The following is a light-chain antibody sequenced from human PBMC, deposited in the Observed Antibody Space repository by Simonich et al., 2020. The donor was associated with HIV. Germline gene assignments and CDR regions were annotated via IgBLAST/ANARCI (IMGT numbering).Light chain of an antibody. Sequence: QSVLTQPPSASGTPGQRVTISCSGSSSNIGSNYVFWYQQLPGTAPKLLIYRNDQRPSWAPDRFSGSKSGTSASLAISGLRSEDEADYYCAEWDDSLSGPRVFGGGTKRTVL. CDR2: RND. CDR1: SSNIGSNY. V-gene: IGLV1-47*01. J-gene: IGLJ2*01. CDR3: AEWDDSLSGPRV.